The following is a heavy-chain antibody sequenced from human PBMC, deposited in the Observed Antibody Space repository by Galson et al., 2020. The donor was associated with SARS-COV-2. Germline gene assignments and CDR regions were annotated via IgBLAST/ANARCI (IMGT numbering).Heavy chain of an antibody. Sequence: SETLSLTCTVSGGYISSGGYYWSWIRQHPGKGLEWIGYIYYSGSTYYNPSLKSRVTISVDTSKNQFSLKLSSVTAADTAVYYCARAGYSGYDILPYNWFDPWGQGTLVTVSS. CDR1: GGYISSGGYY. J-gene: IGHJ5*02. CDR2: IYYSGST. D-gene: IGHD5-12*01. CDR3: ARAGYSGYDILPYNWFDP. V-gene: IGHV4-31*03.